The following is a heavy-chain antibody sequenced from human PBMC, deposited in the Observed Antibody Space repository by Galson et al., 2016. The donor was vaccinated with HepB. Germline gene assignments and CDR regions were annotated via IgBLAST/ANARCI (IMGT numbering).Heavy chain of an antibody. D-gene: IGHD1-1*01. CDR1: GFTFSSYS. CDR3: ARSVEGHFDY. Sequence: LRLSCAASGFTFSSYSMNWVRQAPGKGLEWVSYISVYRTIYYADSVKGRFTISRDNARNSLYLQRNTLRADDTAVYYCARSVEGHFDYWGQGILVTVSS. CDR2: ISVYRTI. J-gene: IGHJ4*02. V-gene: IGHV3-48*04.